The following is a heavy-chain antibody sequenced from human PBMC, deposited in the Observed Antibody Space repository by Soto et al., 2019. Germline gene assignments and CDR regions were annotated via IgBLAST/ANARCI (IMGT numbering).Heavy chain of an antibody. CDR2: IYWNDEK. V-gene: IGHV2-5*01. J-gene: IGHJ5*02. CDR1: GFSLSSGGVG. Sequence: SGPTLVNPTQTLPLTGTLSGFSLSSGGVGVGWIRQPPGKALEWLALIYWNDEKHYTPTLQSRLTIAKDTSKNQVVLTMTNMDPVDTATYYCAHDSSGFSTSPYWFDPWGQGILVTVSS. D-gene: IGHD2-2*01. CDR3: AHDSSGFSTSPYWFDP.